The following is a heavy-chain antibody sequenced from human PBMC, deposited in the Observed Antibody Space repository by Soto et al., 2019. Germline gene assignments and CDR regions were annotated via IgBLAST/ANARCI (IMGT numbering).Heavy chain of an antibody. CDR1: GYTFTSYA. CDR3: ARKCSTCCYGAFDI. D-gene: IGHD2-2*01. Sequence: QVQLVQSGAEVKKPGASVKVSCKASGYTFTSYAMHWVRQAPGQRLEWMGWINAGNGNTKYSQKFQGRVTITRDTSSSTAYMELSSLSSEDTAVYYCARKCSTCCYGAFDIWGQGTMVTVSS. V-gene: IGHV1-3*01. J-gene: IGHJ3*02. CDR2: INAGNGNT.